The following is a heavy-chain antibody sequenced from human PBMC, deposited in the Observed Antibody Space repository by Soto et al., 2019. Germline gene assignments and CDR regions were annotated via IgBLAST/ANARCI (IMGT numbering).Heavy chain of an antibody. CDR1: GDSFNDYY. CDR3: ARESGGATATLDYYYFYMDV. CDR2: INPNGGGT. Sequence: VQLVQSGAEVKKPGASVKVSCKTSGDSFNDYYIHWVRQAPGQGLEWMGWINPNGGGTKYAQKFQGRVTVTRDTSIRTVYMELSNLRSGDTAVYYCARESGGATATLDYYYFYMDVWGKGTTVTVSS. V-gene: IGHV1-2*02. D-gene: IGHD5-12*01. J-gene: IGHJ6*03.